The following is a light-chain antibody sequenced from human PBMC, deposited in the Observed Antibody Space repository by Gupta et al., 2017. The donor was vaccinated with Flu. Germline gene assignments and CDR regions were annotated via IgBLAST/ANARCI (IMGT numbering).Light chain of an antibody. CDR1: ELTKQY. V-gene: IGLV3-25*02. Sequence: QLTQPPSVSVSPGQTARISCSGEELTKQYCFWYQQQAGQAPVLVIYKDTERPSGIPERVSGSSSGTVATFTINGVQAEDEADDYCHSSDGSGTSWVFGGGTKLTVL. J-gene: IGLJ3*02. CDR2: KDT. CDR3: HSSDGSGTSWV.